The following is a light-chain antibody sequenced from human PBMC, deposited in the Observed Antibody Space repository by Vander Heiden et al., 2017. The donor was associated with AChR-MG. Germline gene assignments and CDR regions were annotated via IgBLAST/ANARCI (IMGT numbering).Light chain of an antibody. Sequence: EVVLTQSPGILSLSPGERAILSCWASQSISRDYLAWYQQKPGQAPRLLIYGGSTRATGIPDRFSGSGSGTDFSLTISRLVPEDFAVYYCEHELSSLRTFGQGTKVDIK. CDR2: GGS. CDR1: QSISRDY. CDR3: EHELSSLRT. V-gene: IGKV3-20*01. J-gene: IGKJ1*01.